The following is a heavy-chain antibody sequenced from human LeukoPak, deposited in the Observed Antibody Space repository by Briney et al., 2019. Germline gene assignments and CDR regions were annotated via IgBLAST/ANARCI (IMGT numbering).Heavy chain of an antibody. Sequence: GRSLRLSCAASGFTFSSYGMHWVRQAPGKGLEWVAVISYDGSNKYYADSVKGRFTISRDNSKNTLYLQMNSLRAEDTAVYYCAKDRGYEALAFDIWGQGTMVTVSS. CDR1: GFTFSSYG. V-gene: IGHV3-30*18. CDR2: ISYDGSNK. J-gene: IGHJ3*02. D-gene: IGHD5-12*01. CDR3: AKDRGYEALAFDI.